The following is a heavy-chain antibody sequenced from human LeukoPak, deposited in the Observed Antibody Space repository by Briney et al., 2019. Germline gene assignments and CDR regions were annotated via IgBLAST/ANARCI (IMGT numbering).Heavy chain of an antibody. CDR3: VRDWRSVQYYFDY. CDR1: GFTFSHYN. J-gene: IGHJ4*02. Sequence: PGGSLRLSCAASGFTFSHYNMNWVRQAPGKGLEWVSSISSGSSYIYYADSVKGRFTLSRDNAKNSLYLRMNSLRAEDTAVYYCVRDWRSVQYYFDYWGQGTLVTVSS. V-gene: IGHV3-21*01. CDR2: ISSGSSYI. D-gene: IGHD3-3*01.